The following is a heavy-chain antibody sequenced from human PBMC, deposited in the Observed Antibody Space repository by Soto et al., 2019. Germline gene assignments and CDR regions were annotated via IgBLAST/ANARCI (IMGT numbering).Heavy chain of an antibody. CDR2: IYYSGTT. V-gene: IGHV4-31*03. CDR3: ARVNPGQWLVKY. J-gene: IGHJ4*02. CDR1: GGSISSGGYY. D-gene: IGHD6-19*01. Sequence: QVQLQESGPGLVKPSQTLSLTCTVSGGSISSGGYYWSWIRQHPVKGLEWIGYIYYSGTTYYHPSLKSRVTISVDTSKNQFSLKLTYVTAADTAVYYCARVNPGQWLVKYWGQGTLVTVSS.